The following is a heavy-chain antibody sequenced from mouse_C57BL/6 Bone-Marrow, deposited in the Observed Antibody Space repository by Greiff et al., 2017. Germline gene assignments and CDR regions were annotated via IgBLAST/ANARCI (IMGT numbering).Heavy chain of an antibody. V-gene: IGHV6-3*01. D-gene: IGHD1-1*01. Sequence: EVKLQESGGGLVQPGGSMKLSCVASGFTFSNYWMNWVRQSPEKGLEWVAQIRLKSDNYATHYAESVKGRFTISRDDSKSSVYLQMNNLRAEDTGIYYCTGRVVATDFDYWGQGTTLTVSS. J-gene: IGHJ2*01. CDR2: IRLKSDNYAT. CDR3: TGRVVATDFDY. CDR1: GFTFSNYW.